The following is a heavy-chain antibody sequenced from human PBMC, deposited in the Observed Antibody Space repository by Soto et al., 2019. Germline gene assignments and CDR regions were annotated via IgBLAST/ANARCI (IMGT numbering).Heavy chain of an antibody. CDR1: GFTFSGYG. CDR2: ISHDGSDQ. V-gene: IGHV3-30*18. CDR3: AKERIHYFYYYGMDV. Sequence: GGSLRLSCAASGFTFSGYGMHWVRQAPGKGLEWVATISHDGSDQGFADSVKGRFTISRDNSKNTLYLHVNSLRAEDTAIYYCAKERIHYFYYYGMDVWGQGTTVTVSS. J-gene: IGHJ6*02.